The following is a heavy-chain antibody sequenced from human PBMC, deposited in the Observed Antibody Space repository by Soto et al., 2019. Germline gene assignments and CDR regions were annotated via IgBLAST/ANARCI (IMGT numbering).Heavy chain of an antibody. D-gene: IGHD1-26*01. V-gene: IGHV3-48*03. CDR1: GFTFGAFE. J-gene: IGHJ2*01. Sequence: DVQLVESGGGLVQPGGSLRLSCAASGFTFGAFEMNWVRQAPGKGPEWISNIRNSGDTTYYADSVKGRFSISRDHANNSLFLQINSTRPTDKSLYSCAIGAHREWRTYYALGCRCTLVSLSP. CDR3: AIGAHREWRTYYAL. CDR2: IRNSGDTT.